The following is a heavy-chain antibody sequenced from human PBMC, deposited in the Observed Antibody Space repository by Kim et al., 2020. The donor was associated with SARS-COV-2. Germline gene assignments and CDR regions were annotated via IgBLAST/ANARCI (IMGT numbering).Heavy chain of an antibody. Sequence: GGSLRLSCAASGFTFSSYAMTWVRQAPGKGLEWVSVISGSAGSTYYADSVKGRFTISRDNSKNTLYLQMNSLRAEDTAVYYCARGKYSGSYYWFDPWGQGTLVTVSS. J-gene: IGHJ5*02. CDR1: GFTFSSYA. CDR2: ISGSAGST. CDR3: ARGKYSGSYYWFDP. V-gene: IGHV3-23*01. D-gene: IGHD1-26*01.